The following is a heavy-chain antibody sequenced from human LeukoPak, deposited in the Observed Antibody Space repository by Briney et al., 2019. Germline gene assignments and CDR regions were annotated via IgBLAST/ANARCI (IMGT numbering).Heavy chain of an antibody. V-gene: IGHV5-51*01. CDR3: ARAGHSWNWDY. D-gene: IGHD1-1*01. CDR1: GYSFTNYY. J-gene: IGHJ4*02. Sequence: GEPPKISCQGSGYSFTNYYIGCVRQMPGKGLEWMGTIYPGNSDTTYSPPFQGQVSISADKSISTAYLQWSSLKASDTAMYYCARAGHSWNWDYWGQGTLVTVSS. CDR2: IYPGNSDT.